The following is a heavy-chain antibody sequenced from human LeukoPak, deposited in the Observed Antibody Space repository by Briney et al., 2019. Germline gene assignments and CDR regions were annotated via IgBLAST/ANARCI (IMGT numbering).Heavy chain of an antibody. D-gene: IGHD3-9*01. CDR1: GFTFSDYY. CDR3: AKGLPTLRYFDWFDP. CDR2: ISSSGSTI. Sequence: GGSLRLSCAASGFTFSDYYMSWIRQAPGKGLEWVSYISSSGSTIYYADSVKGRFTISRDNAKNSLYLQMNSLRAEDTAVYYCAKGLPTLRYFDWFDPWGQGTLVTVSS. V-gene: IGHV3-11*01. J-gene: IGHJ5*02.